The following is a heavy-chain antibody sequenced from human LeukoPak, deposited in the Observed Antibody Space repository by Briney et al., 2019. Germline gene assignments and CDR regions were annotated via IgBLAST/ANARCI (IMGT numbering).Heavy chain of an antibody. V-gene: IGHV4-59*11. CDR1: GGPISSLY. CDR3: ARGDSSGYSVFGYYYGMDV. J-gene: IGHJ6*02. CDR2: IFYSGST. Sequence: ASETLSLICTVSGGPISSLYWRWIRQPPGKGLEWIGYIFYSGSTNYNPSLKSRVTISVDTSKNQFSLKLSSVTAADTAVYYCARGDSSGYSVFGYYYGMDVWGQGTTVTVSS. D-gene: IGHD3-22*01.